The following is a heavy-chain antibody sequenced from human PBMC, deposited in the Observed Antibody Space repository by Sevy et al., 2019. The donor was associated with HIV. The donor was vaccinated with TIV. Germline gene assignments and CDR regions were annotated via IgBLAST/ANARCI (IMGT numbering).Heavy chain of an antibody. CDR1: GYTFTSYG. V-gene: IGHV1-18*01. J-gene: IGHJ5*02. CDR3: ARWGCITGTTYGWFDP. D-gene: IGHD1-7*01. Sequence: ASVKVSCKASGYTFTSYGISWVRQAPGQGLGWMGWISAYNGNTNYAQKLQGRVTMTTDTSTSTAYMELRSLRSDDTAVYYCARWGCITGTTYGWFDPWGQGTLVTVSS. CDR2: ISAYNGNT.